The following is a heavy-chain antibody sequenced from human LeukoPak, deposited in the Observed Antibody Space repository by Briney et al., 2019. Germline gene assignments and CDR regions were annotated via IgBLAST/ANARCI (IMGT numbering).Heavy chain of an antibody. V-gene: IGHV1-24*01. J-gene: IGHJ5*02. Sequence: ASVKVSCKVSGYTLTELSMHWVRQAPGKRLEWMGGFDPEDGETIYAQKFQGRVTMTEDTSTDTPYMELSSLRSEDTAVYYCATVPRSPIWFGEPAFDPWGQGTLVTVSS. CDR2: FDPEDGET. CDR1: GYTLTELS. D-gene: IGHD3-10*01. CDR3: ATVPRSPIWFGEPAFDP.